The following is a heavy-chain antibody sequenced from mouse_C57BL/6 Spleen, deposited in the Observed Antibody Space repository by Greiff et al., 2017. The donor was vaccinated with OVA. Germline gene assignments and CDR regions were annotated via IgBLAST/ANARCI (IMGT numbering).Heavy chain of an antibody. V-gene: IGHV1-7*01. D-gene: IGHD4-1*01. J-gene: IGHJ3*01. CDR3: ARGLGFAY. CDR2: INPSSGYT. Sequence: QVQLQQSGAELAKPGASVKLSCKASGYTFTSYWMHWVNQMPGQGLEWVGYINPSSGYTKYNQKFKDQATLTADKSSSKAYMQLSSLTYEDSAFYYCARGLGFAYWGQGTLVTVSA. CDR1: GYTFTSYW.